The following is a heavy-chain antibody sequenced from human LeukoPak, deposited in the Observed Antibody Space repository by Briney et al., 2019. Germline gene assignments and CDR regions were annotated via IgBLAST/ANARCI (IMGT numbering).Heavy chain of an antibody. CDR2: IYYSGST. CDR3: ARGRDGYRRLDY. V-gene: IGHV4-59*01. J-gene: IGHJ4*02. D-gene: IGHD5-24*01. Sequence: SETLSLTCTVSGGSISSYYWSWIRQPPGKGLEWIGYIYYSGSTNYNPSLKSRVTISVDTSKNQFSLKLSSVTAADTAVYYCARGRDGYRRLDYWGQGTLVTVSS. CDR1: GGSISSYY.